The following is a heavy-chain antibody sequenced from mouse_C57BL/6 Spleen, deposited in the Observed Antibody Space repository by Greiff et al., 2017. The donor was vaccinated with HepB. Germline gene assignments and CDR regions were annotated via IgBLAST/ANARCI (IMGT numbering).Heavy chain of an antibody. J-gene: IGHJ3*01. CDR1: GFTFSDFY. Sequence: EVMLVESGGGLVQSGRSLRLSCATSGFTFSDFYMEWVRQAPGKGLEWIAASRNKANDYTTEYSASVKGRFIVSRDTSQSILYLQMNALRAEDTAIYYCARDLYGSSSFAYWGQGTLVTVSA. CDR2: SRNKANDYTT. D-gene: IGHD1-1*01. V-gene: IGHV7-1*01. CDR3: ARDLYGSSSFAY.